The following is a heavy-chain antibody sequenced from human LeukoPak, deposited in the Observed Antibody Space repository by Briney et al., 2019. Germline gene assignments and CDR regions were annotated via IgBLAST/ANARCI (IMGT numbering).Heavy chain of an antibody. J-gene: IGHJ4*02. Sequence: PGGSLRLSCAASGFTCSSYWMTWVRQAPGKGLEWVANIKQDGSEQNYVDSVKGRFTISRDNAKNSLYLQIHSLRAEDTAVYYCARDGGAAYFDYWGQGTLVSVCS. CDR3: ARDGGAAYFDY. D-gene: IGHD3-16*01. V-gene: IGHV3-7*04. CDR2: IKQDGSEQ. CDR1: GFTCSSYW.